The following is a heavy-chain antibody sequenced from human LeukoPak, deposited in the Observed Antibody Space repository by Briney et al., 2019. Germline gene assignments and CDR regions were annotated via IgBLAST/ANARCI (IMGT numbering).Heavy chain of an antibody. D-gene: IGHD3-9*01. Sequence: SVKVSCKASGGTFSSYAISWVRQAPGQGLEWMGRIIPIFGTANYAQKFQGRVTITTDESTSTAYMELSSLRSEDTAVYYCAEGDYDILTGYFDYWGQGTLVTVSS. J-gene: IGHJ4*02. CDR2: IIPIFGTA. V-gene: IGHV1-69*05. CDR3: AEGDYDILTGYFDY. CDR1: GGTFSSYA.